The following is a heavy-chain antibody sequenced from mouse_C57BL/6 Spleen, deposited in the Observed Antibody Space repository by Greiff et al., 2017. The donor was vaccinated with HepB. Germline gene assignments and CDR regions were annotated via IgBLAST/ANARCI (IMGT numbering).Heavy chain of an antibody. V-gene: IGHV1-81*01. J-gene: IGHJ3*01. CDR3: AIPYGKEPAWFAY. Sequence: VQLQQSGAELARPGASVKLSCKASGYTFTSYGISWVKQRTGQGLEWIGEIYPRSGNTYYNEKFKGKATLTADKSSSTAYMELRSLTSEDSAVYFCAIPYGKEPAWFAYWGQGTLVTVSA. CDR2: IYPRSGNT. CDR1: GYTFTSYG. D-gene: IGHD2-1*01.